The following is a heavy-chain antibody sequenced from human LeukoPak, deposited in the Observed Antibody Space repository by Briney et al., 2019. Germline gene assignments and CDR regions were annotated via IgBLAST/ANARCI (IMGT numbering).Heavy chain of an antibody. CDR1: GFTFSSYW. J-gene: IGHJ6*03. V-gene: IGHV3-7*01. D-gene: IGHD6-13*01. CDR2: IKQDGSEK. Sequence: GGSLRLSCAASGFTFSSYWMSWGRQAPGKGLEWVANIKQDGSEKYYVDSVKGRFTISRDNAKNSLYLQMNSLRAEDTAVYYCARVPAAGTFYSYYYMDVWGKGTTVTVSS. CDR3: ARVPAAGTFYSYYYMDV.